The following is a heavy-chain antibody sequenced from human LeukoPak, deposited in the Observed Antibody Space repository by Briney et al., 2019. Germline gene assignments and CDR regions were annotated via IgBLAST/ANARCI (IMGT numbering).Heavy chain of an antibody. J-gene: IGHJ5*02. CDR2: INHSGST. Sequence: PSETLSLTCAVYGGSFSGYYWSWIRQPPGKGLEWIGEINHSGSTNYNPSLKSRVTISVDTSKNQFSLKLSSVTAADTAVYYCARTAAESPKDGFDPRGQGTLVTVSS. CDR3: ARTAAESPKDGFDP. CDR1: GGSFSGYY. V-gene: IGHV4-34*01.